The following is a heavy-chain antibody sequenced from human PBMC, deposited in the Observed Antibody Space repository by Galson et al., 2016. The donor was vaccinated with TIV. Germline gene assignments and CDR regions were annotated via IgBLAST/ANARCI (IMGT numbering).Heavy chain of an antibody. CDR3: ARSPADPQYSYYYIDV. CDR1: GYSFTTHW. J-gene: IGHJ6*03. CDR2: IYPGDSDT. V-gene: IGHV5-51*03. Sequence: QSGAEVKQSGESLKISCKASGYSFTTHWIGWVRQMPGKGLEWMGIIYPGDSDTRYSPSFQGQVTISADKSISTAYLQWSALRASGTAMYYCARSPADPQYSYYYIDVWGKGTTVTVSS.